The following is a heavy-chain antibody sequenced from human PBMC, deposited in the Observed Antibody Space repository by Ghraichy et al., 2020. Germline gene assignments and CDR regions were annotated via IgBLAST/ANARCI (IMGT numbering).Heavy chain of an antibody. Sequence: SETLSLTCTVSGGSISSGGYYWSWIRQHPGKGLEWIGYIYYSGSTYYNPSLKSRVTISVDTSKNQFSLKLSSVTAADTAVYYCARVLEALFDPWGQGTLVTVSS. J-gene: IGHJ5*02. CDR3: ARVLEALFDP. CDR1: GGSISSGGYY. V-gene: IGHV4-31*03. D-gene: IGHD1-1*01. CDR2: IYYSGST.